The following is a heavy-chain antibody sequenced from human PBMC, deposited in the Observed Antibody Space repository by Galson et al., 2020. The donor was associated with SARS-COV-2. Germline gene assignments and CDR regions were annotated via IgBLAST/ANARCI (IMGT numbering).Heavy chain of an antibody. CDR2: IHHSGST. V-gene: IGHV4-38-2*02. D-gene: IGHD2-21*02. CDR3: ARDRCSGGDCSDAFDI. CDR1: GSSLSSGYY. Sequence: ASETLSLTCTVSGSSLSSGYYWGWIRQPPGKGLEWIESIHHSGSTYYNPSLKSRVTVSVDTSKNQFSLQLTSVTAADTAVYYCARDRCSGGDCSDAFDIWGQGTMVTVSS. J-gene: IGHJ3*02.